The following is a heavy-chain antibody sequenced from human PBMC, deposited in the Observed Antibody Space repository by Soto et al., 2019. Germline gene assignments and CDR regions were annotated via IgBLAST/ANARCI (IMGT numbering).Heavy chain of an antibody. J-gene: IGHJ6*02. V-gene: IGHV4-59*12. CDR3: ARDRHSGLLPLTLHPDYKYGMDV. D-gene: IGHD3-10*01. CDR1: GGSISSYY. Sequence: PSETLSLTCTVSGGSISSYYWSWIRQSPGKGLEWIGYIHYSGSTNYNPSLKSRVTISVDTSRNQFSLKLSSVTAADTAVYYCARDRHSGLLPLTLHPDYKYGMDVWGQGTTVTVSS. CDR2: IHYSGST.